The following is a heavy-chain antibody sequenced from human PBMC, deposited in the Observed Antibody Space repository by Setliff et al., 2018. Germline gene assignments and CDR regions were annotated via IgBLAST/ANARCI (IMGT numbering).Heavy chain of an antibody. V-gene: IGHV4-31*03. CDR2: IYYSGST. CDR1: GGSISSGGYY. J-gene: IGHJ3*02. CDR3: ARDRRIVGARHAFDI. Sequence: SETLSLTCTVSGGSISSGGYYWSWIRQHPGKGLEWIGYIYYSGSTYYNPSLKSRVTISVDTSKNQFSLKLSSVTAADTAVYYCARDRRIVGARHAFDIWGQGTMVTRLL. D-gene: IGHD1-26*01.